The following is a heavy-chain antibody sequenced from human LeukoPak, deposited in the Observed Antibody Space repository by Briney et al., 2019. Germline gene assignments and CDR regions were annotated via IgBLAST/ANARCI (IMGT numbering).Heavy chain of an antibody. CDR1: GYTFTSYG. J-gene: IGHJ3*02. Sequence: ASVKVSCKASGYTFTSYGISWARQAPGQGLEWMGWISAYNGNTNYAQKLQGRVTKTTDTSTSTAYMELRSLRSDDTAVYYCARDMIDVLRFLEWSLDAFDIWGQGTMVTVSS. V-gene: IGHV1-18*01. CDR2: ISAYNGNT. CDR3: ARDMIDVLRFLEWSLDAFDI. D-gene: IGHD3-3*01.